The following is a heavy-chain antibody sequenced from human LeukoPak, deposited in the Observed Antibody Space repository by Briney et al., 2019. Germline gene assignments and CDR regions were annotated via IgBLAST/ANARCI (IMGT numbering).Heavy chain of an antibody. CDR3: AKEGSSSSWDY. D-gene: IGHD6-6*01. V-gene: IGHV3-30*18. J-gene: IGHJ4*02. Sequence: PGGSLRLSCAASGFTLSNYGMHWVRQAPGKGLEWVAVISYDGSNKYYADSVKGRFTISRDNSKNTLYLQMSSLRAEDTAVYYCAKEGSSSSWDYWGQGTLVTVSS. CDR1: GFTLSNYG. CDR2: ISYDGSNK.